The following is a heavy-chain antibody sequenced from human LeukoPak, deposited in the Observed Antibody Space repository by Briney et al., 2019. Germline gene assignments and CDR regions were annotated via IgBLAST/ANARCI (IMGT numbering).Heavy chain of an antibody. CDR3: ANVEMVITTRYFQH. V-gene: IGHV3-23*01. Sequence: GGSLRLSCAASGFTFSSYAMGWVRQAPGKGLEWVSAISGSGGSTYYADSVKGRFTISRDNSKNTLYLQMNSLRAEDTAVYYCANVEMVITTRYFQHWGQGTLVTVSS. J-gene: IGHJ1*01. CDR1: GFTFSSYA. D-gene: IGHD3-22*01. CDR2: ISGSGGST.